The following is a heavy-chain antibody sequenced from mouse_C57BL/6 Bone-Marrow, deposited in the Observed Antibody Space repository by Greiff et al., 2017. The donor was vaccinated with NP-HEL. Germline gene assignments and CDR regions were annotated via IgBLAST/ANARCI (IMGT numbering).Heavy chain of an antibody. CDR1: GYTFPSYG. J-gene: IGHJ2*01. V-gene: IGHV1-81*01. Sequence: VQLVESGAELARPGASVKLSCKASGYTFPSYGISWVKPSTGQGLEWIGAIYPRSGNTYYNEKFKGKATLTADKSSSTAYMELRSLTSEDSSVYFCAGLYDSDLYWGQGTTLTVSS. D-gene: IGHD2-4*01. CDR3: AGLYDSDLY. CDR2: IYPRSGNT.